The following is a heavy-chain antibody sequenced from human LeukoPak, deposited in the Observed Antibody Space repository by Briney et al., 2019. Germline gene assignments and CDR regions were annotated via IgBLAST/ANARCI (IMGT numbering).Heavy chain of an antibody. V-gene: IGHV4-34*01. Sequence: SETLSLTCAVYGGSFSGYYWSWIRQPPGKGLEWIGEINHSGSTNYNPSLKSRVTISVDTSKNQFSLKLSSVTAADTAVYYCARGVIAYSSSWYRVRSSYWFDPWGQGTLVTVSS. CDR1: GGSFSGYY. CDR2: INHSGST. J-gene: IGHJ5*02. CDR3: ARGVIAYSSSWYRVRSSYWFDP. D-gene: IGHD6-13*01.